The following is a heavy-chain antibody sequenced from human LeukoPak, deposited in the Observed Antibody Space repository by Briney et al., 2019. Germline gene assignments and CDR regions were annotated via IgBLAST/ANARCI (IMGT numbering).Heavy chain of an antibody. CDR3: AKDHGYSQDY. V-gene: IGHV3-30*02. D-gene: IGHD5-18*01. CDR1: GFTFTSYG. J-gene: IGHJ4*02. Sequence: GGSLRLSCAAPGFTFTSYGIHWVRQAPGKGLEWVAFIGSDESNKYCADSAKGRFTISRENSKNTLYLQMNSLRAEDTGVYYCAKDHGYSQDYWGQGALVTVSS. CDR2: IGSDESNK.